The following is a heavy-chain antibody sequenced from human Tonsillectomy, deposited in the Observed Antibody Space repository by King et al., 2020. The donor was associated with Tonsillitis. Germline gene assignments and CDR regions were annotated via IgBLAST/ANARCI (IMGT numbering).Heavy chain of an antibody. V-gene: IGHV3-13*01. CDR3: ARGSGPYDSYYYGMDV. Sequence: MQLVQSGGGLVQPGGSLRLSCAASGFTFSSHDMHWVRQATGKGLEWVSAIHNAGDTYYPGSVKGRFTISRENAKNSLYLQMNSLRAGDTAVYYCARGSGPYDSYYYGMDVWGQGTTVTVSS. CDR2: IHNAGDT. D-gene: IGHD3-10*01. J-gene: IGHJ6*02. CDR1: GFTFSSHD.